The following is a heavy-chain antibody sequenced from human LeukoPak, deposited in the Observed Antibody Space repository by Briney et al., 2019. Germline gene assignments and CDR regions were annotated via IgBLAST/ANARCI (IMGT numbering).Heavy chain of an antibody. CDR3: ARHGVVPADPNSCFDY. V-gene: IGHV5-51*01. D-gene: IGHD2-2*01. CDR1: GYPSTIYS. Sequence: PREPLTTPCMGSGYPSTIYSIAWLGQMPGKDLDWMWFIYPGDSDTRYSPSFQGQVTISADKSISTAYLQWSSLRASDTAMYYCARHGVVPADPNSCFDYWGQGTLVTVSS. CDR2: IYPGDSDT. J-gene: IGHJ4*02.